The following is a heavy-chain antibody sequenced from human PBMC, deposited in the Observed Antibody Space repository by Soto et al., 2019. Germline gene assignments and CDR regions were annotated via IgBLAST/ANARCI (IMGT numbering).Heavy chain of an antibody. V-gene: IGHV4-59*01. CDR3: ARSVAVPGAHIDY. CDR1: GGSISSYY. D-gene: IGHD6-19*01. J-gene: IGHJ4*02. CDR2: VYYTGST. Sequence: SETLSLTCTVSGGSISSYYWSWIRQPPGKGLEWIGYVYYTGSTNYSPSLRSRVSISVDTPKNEFSLRLSSVTAADTAVYFCARSVAVPGAHIDYWGQGTQVTVSS.